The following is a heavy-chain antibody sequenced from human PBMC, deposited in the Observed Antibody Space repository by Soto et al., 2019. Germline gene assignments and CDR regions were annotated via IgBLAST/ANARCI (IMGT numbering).Heavy chain of an antibody. J-gene: IGHJ4*02. CDR2: IEQNGGER. CDR1: EYTFSSLW. V-gene: IGHV3-7*05. D-gene: IGHD6-19*01. Sequence: DVQLVESGGGLVQPGGSLRLSCEASEYTFSSLWMNWVRQAPGKGLEWVAIIEQNGGERNYLDSVKGRFTISRDNAKKSVYLQMNSLRAEDTALYYCVGGYGWLPDYWGQGTLVIDSS. CDR3: VGGYGWLPDY.